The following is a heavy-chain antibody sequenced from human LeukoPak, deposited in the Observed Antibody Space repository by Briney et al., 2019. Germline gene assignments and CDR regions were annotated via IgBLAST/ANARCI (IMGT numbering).Heavy chain of an antibody. J-gene: IGHJ5*02. V-gene: IGHV4-61*02. CDR1: GGSISSGSYY. CDR3: ARRGPPRTMLRGVKSGWFDP. Sequence: SETLSLTCTVSGGSISSGSYYWSWIRQPAGKGLEWIGRIYTSGSTNYNPSLKSRVTISVDTSKNQFSLKLSSVTAADTAVYYCARRGPPRTMLRGVKSGWFDPWGQGTLVTVSS. CDR2: IYTSGST. D-gene: IGHD3-10*01.